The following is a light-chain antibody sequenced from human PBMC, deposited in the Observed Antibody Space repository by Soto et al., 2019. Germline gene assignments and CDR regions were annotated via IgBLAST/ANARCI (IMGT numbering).Light chain of an antibody. CDR3: QQYNSLWT. CDR2: KAS. J-gene: IGKJ1*01. Sequence: DIQMTQSPSTLSASVGDRVTITCRASQSISSWLAWYQQKPGKAPKLLIYKASSLERGVPSRFSGSGSGTEFTLTISSLQPEDFATYYCQQYNSLWTFGQGTKVDSK. V-gene: IGKV1-5*03. CDR1: QSISSW.